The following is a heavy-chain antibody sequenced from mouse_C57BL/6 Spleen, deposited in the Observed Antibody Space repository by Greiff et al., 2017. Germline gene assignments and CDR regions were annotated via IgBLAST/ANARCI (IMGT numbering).Heavy chain of an antibody. J-gene: IGHJ2*01. V-gene: IGHV1-69*01. Sequence: QVQLQQPGAELVMPGASVKLSCKASGYTFTSYWMHWVKQRPGQGLEWIGEIDPSDSYTNYNQKFKGKSTLTVDKSSSTAYMQLSSLTSEDSAVYYCARKGWSWDDWGQGTTLTVSS. CDR3: ARKGWSWDD. CDR1: GYTFTSYW. CDR2: IDPSDSYT. D-gene: IGHD1-1*02.